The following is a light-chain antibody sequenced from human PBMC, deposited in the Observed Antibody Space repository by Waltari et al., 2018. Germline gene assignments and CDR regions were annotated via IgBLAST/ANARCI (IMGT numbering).Light chain of an antibody. Sequence: EIVLTQSPGTLSLSPGERVTLHCRASQRRSGDYVAWYQQKPGQAPRLLFYDVSRRATGIPDRFSGSGSGTDFTLTISRLEPGDFAVYYCQQYGKSPFAFGQGTRLEIK. CDR1: QRRSGDY. CDR3: QQYGKSPFA. J-gene: IGKJ5*01. V-gene: IGKV3-20*01. CDR2: DVS.